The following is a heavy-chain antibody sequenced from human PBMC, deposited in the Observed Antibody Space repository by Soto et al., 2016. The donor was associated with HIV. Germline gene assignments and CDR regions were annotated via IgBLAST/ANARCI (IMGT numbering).Heavy chain of an antibody. CDR1: GFTFDEYA. J-gene: IGHJ4*02. CDR3: VKDNSGWYYFDF. Sequence: EVQLVESGGGLVQPGRSLRLSCASSGFTFDEYAMHRVRQVPGKGLEWVSGLSWNSGNIGYADSVKGRFTISRDNAKSSLYLQMDSLRPEDTAWYYCVKDNSGWYYFDFWGRERWSPSPQ. V-gene: IGHV3-9*01. CDR2: LSWNSGNI. D-gene: IGHD6-19*01.